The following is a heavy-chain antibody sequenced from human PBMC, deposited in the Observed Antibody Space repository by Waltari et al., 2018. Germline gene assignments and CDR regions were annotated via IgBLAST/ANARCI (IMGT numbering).Heavy chain of an antibody. J-gene: IGHJ3*01. CDR1: GDAITSNRHY. V-gene: IGHV4-39*01. CDR3: ATYIGASVGTAAFDV. CDR2: LSYSGTT. Sequence: QLKMQESGTGLVKPSETLYLTCSVSGDAITSNRHYWGWIRQPPGKGLEWIGTLSYSGTTYISPSLKSRVTLSRDTSRNQLSLELGSVTATDTAMYYCATYIGASVGTAAFDVWGQGTMVNVSS. D-gene: IGHD5-12*01.